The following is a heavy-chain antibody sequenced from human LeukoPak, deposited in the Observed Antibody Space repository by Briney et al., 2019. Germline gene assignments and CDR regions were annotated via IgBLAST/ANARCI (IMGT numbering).Heavy chain of an antibody. CDR1: GFTFSSYA. CDR3: AKDYYGSGCYYGFVGY. J-gene: IGHJ4*02. D-gene: IGHD3-10*01. V-gene: IGHV3-23*01. Sequence: PGGSLRLSCAASGFTFSSYAMSWVRQAPGKGLEWVSAISGRGGSTFYADSVKGRFTISRDNSKNTLYLQMDSLRVEDTAVYYCAKDYYGSGCYYGFVGYWGQGTLVTVSS. CDR2: ISGRGGST.